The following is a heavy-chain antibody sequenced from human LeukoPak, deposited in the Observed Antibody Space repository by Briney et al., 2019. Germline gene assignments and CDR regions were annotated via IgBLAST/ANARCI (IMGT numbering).Heavy chain of an antibody. CDR2: ISSSSSTI. V-gene: IGHV3-48*01. CDR1: GFTFSSYS. J-gene: IGHJ5*02. CDR3: ARDLFSCST. Sequence: GGSLRLSCAASGFTFSSYSMNWVRQAPGKGLEWVSYISSSSSTIYYADSVKRRFTISRDNAKNSLYLQMKSLTAEDTAVYYWARDLFSCSTWGQGTLVTVSS. D-gene: IGHD2-15*01.